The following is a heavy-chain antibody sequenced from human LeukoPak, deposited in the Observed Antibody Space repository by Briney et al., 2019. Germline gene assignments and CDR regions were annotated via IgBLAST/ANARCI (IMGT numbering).Heavy chain of an antibody. V-gene: IGHV3-7*01. Sequence: GGSLRLSCAVSGFTFTDYWMNWVRQAPGKGLEWVASINQNGGEKSYVDSVKGRFAISRDNPKNSLYLQMSSLRAEDTAVYYCARDGTAAGLYFDLWGQGTLVTVSS. CDR1: GFTFTDYW. J-gene: IGHJ4*01. CDR3: ARDGTAAGLYFDL. CDR2: INQNGGEK. D-gene: IGHD6-13*01.